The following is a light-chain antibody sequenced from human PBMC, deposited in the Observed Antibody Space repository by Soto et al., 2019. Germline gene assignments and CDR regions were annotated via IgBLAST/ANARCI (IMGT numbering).Light chain of an antibody. CDR2: AAT. CDR1: QDINSR. V-gene: IGKV1-12*01. J-gene: IGKJ1*01. CDR3: LQVANFPRT. Sequence: DIQMPQPPSSGYASVGDTLTITSGASQDINSRLAWFQQQPGRPPKYVIQAATMLQSGFPSRFAGSGSGRDFTLTIHTLQPEDSATYYCLQVANFPRTFGQGTKVDIK.